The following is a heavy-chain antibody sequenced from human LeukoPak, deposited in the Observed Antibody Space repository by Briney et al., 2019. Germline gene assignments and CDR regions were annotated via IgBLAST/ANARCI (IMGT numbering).Heavy chain of an antibody. V-gene: IGHV1-18*04. CDR2: ISPYNGDT. J-gene: IGHJ4*02. Sequence: ASVKVSCKASGYTFTSYYIHWVRQAPGQGLEWMGWISPYNGDTRYSQKLQGRVTMTTDTSTSTAYMELRSLRSDDTAVYYCARGDCIDWGQGTLVTVSS. CDR3: ARGDCID. CDR1: GYTFTSYY. D-gene: IGHD2-21*01.